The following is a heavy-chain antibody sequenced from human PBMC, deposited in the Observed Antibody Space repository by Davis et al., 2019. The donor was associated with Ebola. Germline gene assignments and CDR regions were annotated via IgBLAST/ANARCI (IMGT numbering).Heavy chain of an antibody. CDR3: ARDSWGDCSGGSCYSHFQH. Sequence: ASVKVSCKASGYTFTSYAMNWVRQAPGQELEWMGWINTNTGNPTYAQGFTGRFVFSLDTSVSTAYLQISSLKAEDTAVYYCARDSWGDCSGGSCYSHFQHWGQGTLVTVSS. CDR1: GYTFTSYA. J-gene: IGHJ1*01. CDR2: INTNTGNP. D-gene: IGHD2-15*01. V-gene: IGHV7-4-1*02.